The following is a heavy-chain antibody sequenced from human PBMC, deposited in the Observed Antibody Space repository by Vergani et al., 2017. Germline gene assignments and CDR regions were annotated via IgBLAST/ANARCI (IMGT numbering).Heavy chain of an antibody. CDR3: ARVSEYCSSTSCLYYFDY. CDR1: GFTFSSYG. Sequence: QVQLVESGGGVVQPGRSLRLSCAASGFTFSSYGMHWVRQAPGKGLEWVAVIWYDGSNKYYADSVKGRFTISRDNSKNTLYLQMNSLRAEDTAVYYCARVSEYCSSTSCLYYFDYWGQGTLVTVSS. D-gene: IGHD2-2*01. J-gene: IGHJ4*02. CDR2: IWYDGSNK. V-gene: IGHV3-33*01.